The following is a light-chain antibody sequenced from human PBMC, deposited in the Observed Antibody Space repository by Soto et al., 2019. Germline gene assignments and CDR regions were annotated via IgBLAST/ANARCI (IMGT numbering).Light chain of an antibody. J-gene: IGKJ1*01. V-gene: IGKV3-15*01. Sequence: EIVMTQSPATLSVSPGERATLSCRASQSVSSNLAWYKKKPGQAPRLLIYGASTRATGIPARFSGSGSGTDFTLTISSLQSEDFAVYYCQQYNNWPRTFGQGTKVDIK. CDR1: QSVSSN. CDR2: GAS. CDR3: QQYNNWPRT.